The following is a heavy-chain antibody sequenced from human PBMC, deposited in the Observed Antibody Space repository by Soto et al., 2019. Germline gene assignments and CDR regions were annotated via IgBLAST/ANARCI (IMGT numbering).Heavy chain of an antibody. Sequence: VQLQESGQGLVKPSDTLSLTCAVSGYSISSSNWWGWIRQPPGKGLEWIGDIYYSGTTYYNPSLQSRVTMSVDKSKDEFSLKLTSVTAVDTAVYYCAGRELQGPIGYWGQGTLVPVSS. J-gene: IGHJ4*01. CDR2: IYYSGTT. CDR3: AGRELQGPIGY. D-gene: IGHD1-26*01. V-gene: IGHV4-28*01. CDR1: GYSISSSNW.